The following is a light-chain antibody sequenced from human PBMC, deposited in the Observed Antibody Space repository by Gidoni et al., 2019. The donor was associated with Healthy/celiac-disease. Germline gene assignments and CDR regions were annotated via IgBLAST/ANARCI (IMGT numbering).Light chain of an antibody. J-gene: IGKJ2*01. CDR2: LGS. CDR1: QSLLHSIGYNY. Sequence: DIVMTQSPLSLPVTPGEPASISCRSSQSLLHSIGYNYLDWYLQKPGQSPQLLIYLGSNRASGVPDRFSGSGSGTDFTLKISRVEAEDVGIYYCMQALQTPYTCXQXTKLEIK. CDR3: MQALQTPYT. V-gene: IGKV2-28*01.